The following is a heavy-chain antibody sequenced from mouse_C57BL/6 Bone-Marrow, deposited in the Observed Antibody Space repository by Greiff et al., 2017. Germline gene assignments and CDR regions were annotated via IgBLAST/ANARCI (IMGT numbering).Heavy chain of an antibody. D-gene: IGHD2-9*01. Sequence: VQLQQSGPELVKPGASVKISCMASGYPFTDYYLNWVKQSHGKSLEWIGDINPNNGGTSYHPKFKGNATLTVDTSSSTAYMELRSLTSEDSAVYYCARKEAYYGYDDAMDYWGQGTSVTVSS. CDR2: INPNNGGT. V-gene: IGHV1-26*01. J-gene: IGHJ4*01. CDR3: ARKEAYYGYDDAMDY. CDR1: GYPFTDYY.